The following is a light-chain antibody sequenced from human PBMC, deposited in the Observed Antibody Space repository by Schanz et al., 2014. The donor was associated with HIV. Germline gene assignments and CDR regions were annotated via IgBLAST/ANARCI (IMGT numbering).Light chain of an antibody. J-gene: IGLJ2*01. Sequence: QSALTQPASVSGSPGQSITISCTGTSSDVGGYNYVSWYQHHPGKAPKLMIYDVSNRPSGVSNRFSGSKSGNTASLTISGLQAEDEADYYCSSYTSETVVFGGGTKLTVL. CDR1: SSDVGGYNY. V-gene: IGLV2-14*03. CDR2: DVS. CDR3: SSYTSETVV.